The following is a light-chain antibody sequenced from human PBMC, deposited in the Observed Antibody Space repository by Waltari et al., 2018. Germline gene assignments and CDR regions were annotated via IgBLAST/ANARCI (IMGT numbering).Light chain of an antibody. J-gene: IGLJ3*02. Sequence: QSVLTQAPSMSGAPGQRVTISCTGRGSNIWAGFEVHWYQQLPRAAPKLLIYGSTSRPLGVPDRFFGSTSGTSASLVIIGLQPEDEAVYYCQSYDTSLSVVFGGGTKLTVL. CDR2: GST. V-gene: IGLV1-40*01. CDR1: GSNIWAGFE. CDR3: QSYDTSLSVV.